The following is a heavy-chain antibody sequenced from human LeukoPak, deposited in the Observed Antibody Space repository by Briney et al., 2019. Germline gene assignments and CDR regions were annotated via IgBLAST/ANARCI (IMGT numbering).Heavy chain of an antibody. V-gene: IGHV3-48*04. D-gene: IGHD3-3*01. CDR1: GFTFSSYS. CDR3: TRDQSYYGV. CDR2: ISSSSSTI. Sequence: GGSLRLSCAASGFTFSSYSMNWVRQAPGKGLEWVSYISSSSSTIYYADSVKGRFTISRANAKNSLYLQMNSLRAEDTAVYYCTRDQSYYGVWGQGTLVTVSS. J-gene: IGHJ4*02.